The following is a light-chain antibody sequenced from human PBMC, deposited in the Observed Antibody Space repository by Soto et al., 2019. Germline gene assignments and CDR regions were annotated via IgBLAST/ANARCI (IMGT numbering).Light chain of an antibody. CDR3: QQRSNWPRT. CDR2: DAS. Sequence: EIVLTQSPAALSLSPGDTASLSCRASQSVSNYLAWYQQKPCQAPRLLIYDASNRATGIPARFSGSGSGTDFTLNIGSLEHEDFAVYYWQQRSNWPRTVGQGTKVEIK. V-gene: IGKV3-11*01. CDR1: QSVSNY. J-gene: IGKJ2*01.